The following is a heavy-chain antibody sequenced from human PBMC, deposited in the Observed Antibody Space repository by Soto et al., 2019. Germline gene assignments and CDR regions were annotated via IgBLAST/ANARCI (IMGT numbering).Heavy chain of an antibody. V-gene: IGHV3-9*01. J-gene: IGHJ5*02. D-gene: IGHD3-10*01. Sequence: GGSLRLSCAASGFTFDDYAMHWVRQAPGKGLEWVSGISWNSGSIGYADSVKGRFTISRDNAKNSLYLQMNSLRSDDTAVYYCARGVGSGSYYNQYNWFDPWGQGTLVTVSS. CDR3: ARGVGSGSYYNQYNWFDP. CDR2: ISWNSGSI. CDR1: GFTFDDYA.